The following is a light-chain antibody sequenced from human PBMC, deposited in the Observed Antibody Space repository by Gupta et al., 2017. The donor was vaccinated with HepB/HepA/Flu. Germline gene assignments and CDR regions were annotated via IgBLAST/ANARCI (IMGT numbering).Light chain of an antibody. V-gene: IGLV1-47*01. CDR1: SSNIGSNY. Sequence: QSVVTQPPSASGTPGQRVTISCSGSSSNIGSNYVYWYQQLPGTAPKLLIYLNNQRPSGVPDRFSGSKADTSASLALXGXRSEDEXDYYCASWDDSLSGWVFGGGTKLTVL. J-gene: IGLJ3*02. CDR3: ASWDDSLSGWV. CDR2: LNN.